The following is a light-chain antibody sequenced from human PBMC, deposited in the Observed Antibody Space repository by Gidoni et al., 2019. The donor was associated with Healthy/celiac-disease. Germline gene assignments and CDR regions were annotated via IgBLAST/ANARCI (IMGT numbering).Light chain of an antibody. J-gene: IGLJ2*01. Sequence: QSALTHPASVSGSPGQSITISCTGTSSDVGGYNYVSWYQQHPGKAPNLMIYDVRNRPSGVSNRFSGSKSGNTASLTISGLQAEDEADYYCSSYTSSSSVFGGGTKLTVL. V-gene: IGLV2-14*01. CDR3: SSYTSSSSV. CDR2: DVR. CDR1: SSDVGGYNY.